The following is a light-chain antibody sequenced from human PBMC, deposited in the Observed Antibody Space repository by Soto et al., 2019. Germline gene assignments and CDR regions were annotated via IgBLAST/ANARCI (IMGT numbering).Light chain of an antibody. CDR3: QQYDNLPPGLT. Sequence: DIQTTQSPSSLSASVGDRVTITCQASQDISNYLNWYQQKPGKAPKLLIYDASNLETGVPSRFSGSGSGTDFTFTISSLQPEDIATYYCQQYDNLPPGLTFGGGTKVDIK. V-gene: IGKV1-33*01. CDR1: QDISNY. J-gene: IGKJ4*01. CDR2: DAS.